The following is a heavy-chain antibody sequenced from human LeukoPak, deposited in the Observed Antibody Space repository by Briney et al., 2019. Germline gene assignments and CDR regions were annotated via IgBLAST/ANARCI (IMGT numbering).Heavy chain of an antibody. J-gene: IGHJ3*02. CDR2: IYYSGST. D-gene: IGHD2-15*01. V-gene: IGHV4-59*01. CDR3: AIGSGGDAFDI. Sequence: WIGYIYYSGSTNYNPSLKSRVTISVDTSKNQFSLKLSSVTAADTAVYYCAIGSGGDAFDIWGQGTMVTVSS.